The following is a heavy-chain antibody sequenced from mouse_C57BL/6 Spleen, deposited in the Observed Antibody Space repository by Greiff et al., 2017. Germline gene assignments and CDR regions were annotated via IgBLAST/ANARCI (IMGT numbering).Heavy chain of an antibody. Sequence: EVKLVESEGGLVQPGSSMKLSCTASGFTFSDYYMAWVRQVPEKGLEWVANINYDGSSTYYLDSLESRFIISRDNAKNILYLQMSSLKSEDTATYYCARDEGYYYGSSYGAMDYWGQGTSVTVSS. D-gene: IGHD1-1*01. J-gene: IGHJ4*01. V-gene: IGHV5-16*01. CDR3: ARDEGYYYGSSYGAMDY. CDR1: GFTFSDYY. CDR2: INYDGSST.